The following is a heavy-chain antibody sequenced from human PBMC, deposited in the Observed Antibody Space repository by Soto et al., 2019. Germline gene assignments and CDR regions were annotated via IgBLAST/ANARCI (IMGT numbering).Heavy chain of an antibody. CDR1: GFTLHSYW. Sequence: PGGSLRLSCAASGFTLHSYWMSWVRQAPGKGLEWVANINQDGSEKDYLDSVKGRFTISRDSAKHSLYLQMNSLRSEDTAVYYCARDGEAVADTGIDYWGQGTLVTVSS. V-gene: IGHV3-7*03. D-gene: IGHD6-19*01. CDR3: ARDGEAVADTGIDY. J-gene: IGHJ4*02. CDR2: INQDGSEK.